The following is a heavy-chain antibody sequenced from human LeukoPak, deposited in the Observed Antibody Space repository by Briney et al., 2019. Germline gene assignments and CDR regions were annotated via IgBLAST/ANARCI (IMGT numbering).Heavy chain of an antibody. V-gene: IGHV4-39*01. CDR3: ARRLSGSFSTNYFDY. Sequence: SETLSLTCTVSGGSISSSSYYWGWIRQPPGKGLEWIGSIYYSGSTYFNPSLKSRVTISVDTSKNQFSLKLNSVTAADTAVYYCARRLSGSFSTNYFDYWGQGTLVTVSS. D-gene: IGHD1-26*01. CDR2: IYYSGST. CDR1: GGSISSSSYY. J-gene: IGHJ4*02.